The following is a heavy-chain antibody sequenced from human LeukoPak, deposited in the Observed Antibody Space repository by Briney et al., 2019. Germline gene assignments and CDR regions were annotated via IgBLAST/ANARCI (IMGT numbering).Heavy chain of an antibody. J-gene: IGHJ4*02. V-gene: IGHV3-21*01. CDR3: ARAIVGANKYYFDY. CDR1: GVTFSSYS. CDR2: ISSSSSYI. D-gene: IGHD1-26*01. Sequence: GGSLRLSCAASGVTFSSYSMNWVRQAPGKGLEWVSSISSSSSYIYYADSVKGRFTISRDDAKNSLYLQMNSLRAEDTAVYYCARAIVGANKYYFDYWGQGTLVTVSS.